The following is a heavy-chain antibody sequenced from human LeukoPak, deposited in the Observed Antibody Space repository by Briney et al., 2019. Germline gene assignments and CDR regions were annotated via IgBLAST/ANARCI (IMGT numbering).Heavy chain of an antibody. CDR2: ISYDGSNK. D-gene: IGHD1-26*01. V-gene: IGHV3-30-3*01. Sequence: GGSLRLSCAASGFTFSSYAMHWVHQAPGKGLEWVAVISYDGSNKYYADSVKGRFTISRDNSKNTLYLQMNSLRAEDTAVYYCARDLGSYYTYFDYWGQGTLVTVSS. J-gene: IGHJ4*02. CDR1: GFTFSSYA. CDR3: ARDLGSYYTYFDY.